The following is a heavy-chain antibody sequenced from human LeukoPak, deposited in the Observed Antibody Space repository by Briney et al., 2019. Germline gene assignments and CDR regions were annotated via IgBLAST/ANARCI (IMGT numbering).Heavy chain of an antibody. V-gene: IGHV1-69*13. CDR3: ARLLKLRFLEWLPCDY. CDR1: GGTFSSYA. Sequence: SVKVSCKASGGTFSSYAISWVRQAPGQGLGWMGGIIPIFGTANYAQKFQGRVTITADESTSTAYMELSSLRSEDTAVYYCARLLKLRFLEWLPCDYWGQGTLVTVSS. D-gene: IGHD3-3*01. CDR2: IIPIFGTA. J-gene: IGHJ4*02.